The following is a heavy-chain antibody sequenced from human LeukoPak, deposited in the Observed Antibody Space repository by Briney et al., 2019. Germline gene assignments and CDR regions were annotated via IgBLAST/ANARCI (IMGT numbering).Heavy chain of an antibody. J-gene: IGHJ3*02. CDR1: GFTFSSYG. Sequence: GGSLRLSCAASGFTFSSYGMHWVRQAPGKGLEWVAVISYDGSNKYYADSVKGRFTISRGDARKTLYLQMNSLRAEDTAVYYCLTIVETTFDAFDIWGQGTMVTVSS. V-gene: IGHV3-30*03. D-gene: IGHD2/OR15-2a*01. CDR2: ISYDGSNK. CDR3: LTIVETTFDAFDI.